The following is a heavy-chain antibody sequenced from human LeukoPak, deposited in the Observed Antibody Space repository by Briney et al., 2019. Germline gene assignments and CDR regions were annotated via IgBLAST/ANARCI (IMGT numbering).Heavy chain of an antibody. CDR1: GFTFSDYS. Sequence: GGSLRPSCAASGFTFSDYSMNWVRQAPGKGLEWVSSISTTSSYIYYADSVKGRFTISGDNAKNSLYLQMNSLRADDTAVYFCARDIYDDSGYFRRGLDYWGQGILVTASS. V-gene: IGHV3-21*01. J-gene: IGHJ4*02. CDR3: ARDIYDDSGYFRRGLDY. CDR2: ISTTSSYI. D-gene: IGHD3-22*01.